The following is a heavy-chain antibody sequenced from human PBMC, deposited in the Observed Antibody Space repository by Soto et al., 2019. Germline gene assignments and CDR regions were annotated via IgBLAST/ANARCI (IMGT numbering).Heavy chain of an antibody. J-gene: IGHJ3*02. Sequence: EVQLVESGGGLVKPGGSLRLSCAASGFTFSNAWMSWVRQAPGKGLEWVGRIKSKTDGGTTEYAAPVKGRFTSSRDDSKNTLNLQMNSLKTEDTAVYYCTTDMIGDSEMATITGLGAFAIWGQGTMVTVSS. CDR3: TTDMIGDSEMATITGLGAFAI. CDR2: IKSKTDGGTT. CDR1: GFTFSNAW. D-gene: IGHD5-12*01. V-gene: IGHV3-15*01.